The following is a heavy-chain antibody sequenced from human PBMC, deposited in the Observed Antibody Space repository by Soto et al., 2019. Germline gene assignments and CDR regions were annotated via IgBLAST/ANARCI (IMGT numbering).Heavy chain of an antibody. V-gene: IGHV3-23*01. Sequence: PGGSLRLSCAASGFTFSSYAMSWVRQAPGKGLEWVSAISGSGGSTYYADSVKGRFTISRDNSKNTRYLQMNSLRAEDTAVYYCAKVYYYDSSGYYYDLPAFDIWGQGTMVTVSS. CDR3: AKVYYYDSSGYYYDLPAFDI. CDR1: GFTFSSYA. D-gene: IGHD3-22*01. J-gene: IGHJ3*02. CDR2: ISGSGGST.